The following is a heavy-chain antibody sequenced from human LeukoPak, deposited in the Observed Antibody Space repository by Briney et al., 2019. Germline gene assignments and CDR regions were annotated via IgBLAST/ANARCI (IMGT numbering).Heavy chain of an antibody. CDR1: GYTFTSYD. D-gene: IGHD3-16*01. CDR2: MNPNSGNT. CDR3: AREVMKARDP. V-gene: IGHV1-8*01. J-gene: IGHJ5*02. Sequence: ASVKDSCKASGYTFTSYDINWVRLATGQGLEWMGWMNPNSGNTGYAQKFQGRVTMTRNTYISTAYMELSSLRSEDTAVYYCAREVMKARDPWGQGTLVTVSS.